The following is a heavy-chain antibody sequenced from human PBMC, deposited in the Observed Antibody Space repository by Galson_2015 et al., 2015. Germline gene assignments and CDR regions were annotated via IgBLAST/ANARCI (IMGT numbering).Heavy chain of an antibody. Sequence: QSGAEVKKPGESLKISCKGSGYSFTSYWIGWVRQMPGKGPEWMGIIYPGDSDTRYSPSFQGQVTISADKSISTAYLQWSSLKASDTAMYYCARRDSPGDYDILTTPYDYWGQGTLVTVSS. D-gene: IGHD3-9*01. V-gene: IGHV5-51*03. CDR1: GYSFTSYW. J-gene: IGHJ4*02. CDR2: IYPGDSDT. CDR3: ARRDSPGDYDILTTPYDY.